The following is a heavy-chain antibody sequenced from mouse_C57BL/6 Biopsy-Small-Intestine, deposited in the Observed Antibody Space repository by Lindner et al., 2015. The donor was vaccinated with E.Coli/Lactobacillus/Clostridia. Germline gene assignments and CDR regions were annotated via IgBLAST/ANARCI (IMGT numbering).Heavy chain of an antibody. V-gene: IGHV1-14*01. CDR1: GYTFSSYG. D-gene: IGHD1-1*02. CDR3: ARDFFPRWVGIVGGTSLDY. J-gene: IGHJ4*01. CDR2: ISTYNANT. Sequence: SVKVSCKPSGYTFSSYGINWVRQAPGQGLEWMGWISTYNANTNYAQKFQGRVTMTTDTSTNTAYMELTTLRSDDTAVYYCARDFFPRWVGIVGGTSLDYWGQGTLVTVSS.